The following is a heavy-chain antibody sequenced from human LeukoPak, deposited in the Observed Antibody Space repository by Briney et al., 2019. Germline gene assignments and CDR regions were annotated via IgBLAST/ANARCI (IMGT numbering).Heavy chain of an antibody. V-gene: IGHV3-49*04. CDR3: TSQYSSGWSEFDF. Sequence: GGSLRLSCTASGFTFGDYTMSWVRQAPGKRLEWVGFIRSKAYGGTTEYAASVKGRFTISRDDSKSIAYLQMNSLKTEDTAVYYCTSQYSSGWSEFDFWGQGTLVTVSS. CDR1: GFTFGDYT. D-gene: IGHD6-19*01. J-gene: IGHJ4*02. CDR2: IRSKAYGGTT.